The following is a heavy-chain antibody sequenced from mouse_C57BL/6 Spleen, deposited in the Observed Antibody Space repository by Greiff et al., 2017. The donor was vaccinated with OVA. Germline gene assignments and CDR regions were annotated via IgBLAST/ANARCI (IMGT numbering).Heavy chain of an antibody. V-gene: IGHV5-6*02. CDR3: ASELGRFAY. Sequence: EVKLVESGGDLVKPGGSLKLSCAASGFTFSSYGMSWVRQTPDKRLEWVATISSGGSYTYYPDSVKGRFTISRDNAKNTLYLQMSSLKSEDTAMYYCASELGRFAYWGQGTLVTVSA. J-gene: IGHJ3*01. D-gene: IGHD4-1*01. CDR1: GFTFSSYG. CDR2: ISSGGSYT.